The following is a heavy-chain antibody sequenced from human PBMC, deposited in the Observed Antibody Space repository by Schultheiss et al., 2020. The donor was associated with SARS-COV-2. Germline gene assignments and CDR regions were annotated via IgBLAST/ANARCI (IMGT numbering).Heavy chain of an antibody. J-gene: IGHJ6*02. CDR1: GGSISSYY. CDR2: IYYSGST. Sequence: SQTLSLTCIVSGGSISSYYWTCIRQPPGKGLEWIGYIYYSGSTNYNPSLKSRVTISVDTSKNQFSLKLSSVTAADTAVYYCARDRWDSYYYYGMDVWGQGTTVTVSS. CDR3: ARDRWDSYYYYGMDV. V-gene: IGHV4-59*01. D-gene: IGHD1-26*01.